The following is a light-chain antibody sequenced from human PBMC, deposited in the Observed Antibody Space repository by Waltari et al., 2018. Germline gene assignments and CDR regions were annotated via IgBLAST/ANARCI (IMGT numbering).Light chain of an antibody. V-gene: IGKV1-NL1*01. CDR1: QGISNS. Sequence: DIQMTQSPSSLSASVGDRVTITCRASQGISNSLAWYQQKPGKAPKLLLYAASRLESGVPSRFSGSGSGTVYTLTISSLQPEDFATYYCQQYYSTPDLTFGGGTKVEIK. CDR2: AAS. CDR3: QQYYSTPDLT. J-gene: IGKJ4*01.